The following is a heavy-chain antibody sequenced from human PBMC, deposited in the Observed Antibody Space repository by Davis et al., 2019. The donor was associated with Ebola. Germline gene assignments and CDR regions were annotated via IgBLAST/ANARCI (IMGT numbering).Heavy chain of an antibody. D-gene: IGHD3-16*01. V-gene: IGHV6-1*01. CDR3: VRGWGRSGLDV. J-gene: IGHJ6*02. CDR1: GDSVSSSGAA. CDR2: TYYNSKWYK. Sequence: HSQTLSLTCAISGDSVSSSGAAWIWIRQSPSRGLEWLGRTYYNSKWYKDYAVSLKSRITINPDTSTNQLSLQMNSLTPEDTAVYYCVRGWGRSGLDVWGQGTTVTVSS.